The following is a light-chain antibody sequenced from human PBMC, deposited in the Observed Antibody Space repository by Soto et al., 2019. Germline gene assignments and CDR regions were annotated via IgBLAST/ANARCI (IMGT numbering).Light chain of an antibody. J-gene: IGLJ3*02. Sequence: QPVLTQPPSASGTPGQRVSISCSGSSSNIRINTVNWYQQLPGTAPKLLIDSNNERPSGVPDRFSGSRSGTSASLAISGLQSEDVADYYCAAWDDSLSGWVFGGGTKLTVL. CDR2: SNN. CDR3: AAWDDSLSGWV. CDR1: SSNIRINT. V-gene: IGLV1-44*01.